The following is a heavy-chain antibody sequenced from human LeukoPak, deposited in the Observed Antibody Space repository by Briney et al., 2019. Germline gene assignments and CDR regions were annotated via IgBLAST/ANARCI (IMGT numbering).Heavy chain of an antibody. V-gene: IGHV1-8*01. CDR1: GYTFSSYD. Sequence: GASVKVSCKASGYTFSSYDINWVRQATGQGLECMECMNPNSGNTGYAQKCQGRVTMTMNTSISTAYMELSSLRSEDPAVYYCARGLRDSSGREYFQHWGQGTLVTVSS. D-gene: IGHD3-22*01. J-gene: IGHJ1*01. CDR3: ARGLRDSSGREYFQH. CDR2: MNPNSGNT.